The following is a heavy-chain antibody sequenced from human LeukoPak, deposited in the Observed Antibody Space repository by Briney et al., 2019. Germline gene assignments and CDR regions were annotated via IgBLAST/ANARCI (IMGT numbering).Heavy chain of an antibody. V-gene: IGHV3-30*02. Sequence: GGSLRLSCAASGFTFSSYGMHWVRQAPGKGLEWVAFIRYDGSNKYYADSVKGRFTISRDNSKNTLYLQMNSLRAEDTAVCYCAKEGWFGELYPAYDYWGQGTLVTVSS. CDR2: IRYDGSNK. CDR1: GFTFSSYG. CDR3: AKEGWFGELYPAYDY. D-gene: IGHD3-10*01. J-gene: IGHJ4*02.